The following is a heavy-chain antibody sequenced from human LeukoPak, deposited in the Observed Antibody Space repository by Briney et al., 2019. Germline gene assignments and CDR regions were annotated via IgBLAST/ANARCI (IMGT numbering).Heavy chain of an antibody. Sequence: SVKVSCTASGGTFSSYAISWVRQAPGQGLEWMGGIIPIFGTANYAQKFQGRVTITADESTSTAYMELSSLRSEDTAVYYCASRAAYCGGDCYLGVYYYGMDVWGQGTTVTVSS. CDR3: ASRAAYCGGDCYLGVYYYGMDV. D-gene: IGHD2-21*02. CDR2: IIPIFGTA. V-gene: IGHV1-69*13. J-gene: IGHJ6*02. CDR1: GGTFSSYA.